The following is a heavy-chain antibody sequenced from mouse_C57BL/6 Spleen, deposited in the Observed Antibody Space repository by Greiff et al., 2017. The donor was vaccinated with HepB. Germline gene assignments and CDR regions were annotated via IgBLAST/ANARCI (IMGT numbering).Heavy chain of an antibody. CDR1: GFTFSSYA. CDR3: ARDRDYDDYYAMDY. D-gene: IGHD2-4*01. J-gene: IGHJ4*01. Sequence: EVQLVESGGGLVKPGGSLKLSCAASGFTFSSYAMSWVRQTPEKRLEWVATISDGGSYTYYPDNVKGRFTISRDNAKNNLYLQMSHLKSEDTAMYYCARDRDYDDYYAMDYWGQGTSVTVSS. V-gene: IGHV5-4*01. CDR2: ISDGGSYT.